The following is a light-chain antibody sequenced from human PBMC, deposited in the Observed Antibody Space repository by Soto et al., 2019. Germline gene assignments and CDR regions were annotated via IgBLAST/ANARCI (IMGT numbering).Light chain of an antibody. Sequence: SALTQPASVSGSPGQSIAISCTGTSSDVGGYNYVSWYQQLPGKAPKLLISEVSNRPSGVPHRFSGSKSGNTASLTISGLQAEDEADYYCSSYRTGGPFVFGTGTKVTVL. J-gene: IGLJ1*01. V-gene: IGLV2-14*01. CDR3: SSYRTGGPFV. CDR1: SSDVGGYNY. CDR2: EVS.